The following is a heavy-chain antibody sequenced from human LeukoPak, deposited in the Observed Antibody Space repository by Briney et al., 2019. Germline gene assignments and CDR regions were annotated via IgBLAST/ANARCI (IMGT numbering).Heavy chain of an antibody. Sequence: ASVKVSCKASGYSFNNYGINWVRQAPGQGLEWMGWISVYNGKTNYAQKVQGRVIMTTDTSTSTAYMELRSLRSDDTAVYYCARETVVLGATSTYYFDYWGQGTLVTVSS. D-gene: IGHD1-26*01. J-gene: IGHJ4*02. V-gene: IGHV1-18*01. CDR3: ARETVVLGATSTYYFDY. CDR2: ISVYNGKT. CDR1: GYSFNNYG.